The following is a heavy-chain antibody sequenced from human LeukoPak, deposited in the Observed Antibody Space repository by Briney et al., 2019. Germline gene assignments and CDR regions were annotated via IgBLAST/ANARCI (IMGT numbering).Heavy chain of an antibody. CDR1: SGSISPYY. V-gene: IGHV4-59*01. CDR2: VYYSGST. D-gene: IGHD1-1*01. J-gene: IGHJ3*02. Sequence: KPSETLSLTCSVSSGSISPYYWSWIRQPPGKGLEWIGYVYYSGSTNYNPSLNSRVTISVDTSKNQFPLKLGSVTAADTAIYYCARDSRTTTAFDIWGQGTMVTVSS. CDR3: ARDSRTTTAFDI.